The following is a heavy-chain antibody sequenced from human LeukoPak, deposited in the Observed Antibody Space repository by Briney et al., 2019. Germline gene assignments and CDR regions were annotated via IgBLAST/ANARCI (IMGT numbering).Heavy chain of an antibody. CDR2: ISSSGSTI. Sequence: GGSLRLSCAASGFTFSSYGMHWVRQAPGKGLEWVSYISSSGSTIYYADSVRGRFTISRDNAKNSLYLQMNSLKLEDTALYYCVKDRDFWSGLDVWGQGTMVTVS. J-gene: IGHJ6*02. CDR1: GFTFSSYG. CDR3: VKDRDFWSGLDV. D-gene: IGHD3-3*01. V-gene: IGHV3-48*04.